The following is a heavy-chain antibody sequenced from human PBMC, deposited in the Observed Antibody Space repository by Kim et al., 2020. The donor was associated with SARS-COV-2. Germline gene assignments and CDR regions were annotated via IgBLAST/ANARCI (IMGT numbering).Heavy chain of an antibody. CDR1: GASFINSSFN. V-gene: IGHV4-39*01. CDR3: ARSYGGSFDY. J-gene: IGHJ4*02. Sequence: SETLSLTCTVSGASFINSSFNWGWIRQSPGKGLEWIGNIDYSGSSYYNPSLRSRVTISVDTSKKQFSLKLSSVTDADTAVYYCARSYGGSFDYWGQGTLVTVSS. CDR2: IDYSGSS. D-gene: IGHD2-15*01.